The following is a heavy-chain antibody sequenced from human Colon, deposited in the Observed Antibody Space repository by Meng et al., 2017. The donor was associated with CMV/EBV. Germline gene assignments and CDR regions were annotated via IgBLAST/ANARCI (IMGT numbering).Heavy chain of an antibody. CDR3: ARDHRGRPHDY. Sequence: GGSLRLSCAASGFNFRSYWMSWVRQAPGKGLEWVANIKQDGSEKYYVDSVKGRFTISRDNAKNSLYLQMNSLRAEDTAVYYCARDHRGRPHDYWGQGTLVTVSS. V-gene: IGHV3-7*01. D-gene: IGHD1-14*01. CDR2: IKQDGSEK. J-gene: IGHJ4*02. CDR1: GFNFRSYW.